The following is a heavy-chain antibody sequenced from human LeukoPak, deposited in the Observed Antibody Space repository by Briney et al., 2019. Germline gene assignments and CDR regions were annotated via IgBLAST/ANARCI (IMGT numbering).Heavy chain of an antibody. V-gene: IGHV5-51*01. CDR3: ARPHSSGGSCYYAPFDY. Sequence: GESLKISCKGSGYSFTNYWIGWVRQMPGKGLEWMGIIYPGDSDTRYSPSFQGQVTISADKSISTAYLQWSSLKASDTAMYYCARPHSSGGSCYYAPFDYWGQGTLVTVSS. J-gene: IGHJ4*02. D-gene: IGHD2-15*01. CDR1: GYSFTNYW. CDR2: IYPGDSDT.